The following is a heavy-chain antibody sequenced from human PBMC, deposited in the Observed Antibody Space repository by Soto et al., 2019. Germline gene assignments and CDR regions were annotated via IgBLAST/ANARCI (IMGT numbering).Heavy chain of an antibody. CDR3: ARGLLHGADCTNGVCYHDY. CDR1: GYTFTSYD. Sequence: ASVKVSCKASGYTFTSYDINWVRQATGQGLEWMGWMNPNSGNTGYAQKFQGRVTMTRNTSISTAYMELSSLRSEDTAVYYCARGLLHGADCTNGVCYHDYWGQGTLVTVSS. V-gene: IGHV1-8*01. CDR2: MNPNSGNT. J-gene: IGHJ4*02. D-gene: IGHD2-8*01.